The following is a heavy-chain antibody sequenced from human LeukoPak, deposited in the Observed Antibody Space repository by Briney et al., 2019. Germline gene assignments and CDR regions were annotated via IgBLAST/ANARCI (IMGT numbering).Heavy chain of an antibody. Sequence: GGSLRLFCAASGFIFSDYWTYWVRQAPGKGLVWVSRISGDGSRTNYADSVKGRFTISRDNAKNTLYLQMNSLRVEDTAVYYCTVIVTGSWGPGTLVTVSS. CDR3: TVIVTGS. V-gene: IGHV3-74*01. CDR1: GFIFSDYW. CDR2: ISGDGSRT. J-gene: IGHJ5*01. D-gene: IGHD2/OR15-2a*01.